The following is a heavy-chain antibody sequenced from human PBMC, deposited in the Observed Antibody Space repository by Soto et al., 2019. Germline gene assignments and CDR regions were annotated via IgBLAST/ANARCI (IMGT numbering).Heavy chain of an antibody. CDR3: ARWGSMDV. V-gene: IGHV3-48*01. CDR2: ISSSSTI. D-gene: IGHD3-10*01. CDR1: VFTFSSYS. J-gene: IGHJ6*04. Sequence: PGGSLRLSCAASVFTFSSYSMNWVRQAPGKGLEWVSHISSSSTIYYADSVKGRFTISRDNAKNSLYLQMNSLRAEDTAVYYCARWGSMDVWGKGTTVTVSS.